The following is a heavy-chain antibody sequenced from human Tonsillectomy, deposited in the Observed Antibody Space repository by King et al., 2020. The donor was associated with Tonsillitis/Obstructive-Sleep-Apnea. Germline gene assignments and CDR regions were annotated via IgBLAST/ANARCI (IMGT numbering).Heavy chain of an antibody. J-gene: IGHJ4*02. CDR2: IRSKANSYAT. Sequence: VQLVESGGGLVQPGGSLKLSCAASGFTFSGSAMHWVRQASGKGLEWVGRIRSKANSYATAYDALVKGRFPISRDDSKNTEYLQMNSLKTEDTAVYYFTHDYGDYVTNIDPDYWGQGTLVTVSS. D-gene: IGHD4-17*01. CDR3: THDYGDYVTNIDPDY. CDR1: GFTFSGSA. V-gene: IGHV3-73*01.